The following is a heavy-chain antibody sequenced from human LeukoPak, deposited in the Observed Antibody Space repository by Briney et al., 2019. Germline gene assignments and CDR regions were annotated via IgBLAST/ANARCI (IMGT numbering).Heavy chain of an antibody. Sequence: ASVKVSCKASGYTFTSYGISWVRQAPGQGLEWMGWISAYNGNTNHAQKLQGRVTMTTDTSTSTAYMELRSLRSDDTAVYYCARDNHYDYVWGSYPNVFDYWGQGTLVTVSS. CDR1: GYTFTSYG. D-gene: IGHD3-16*02. CDR3: ARDNHYDYVWGSYPNVFDY. J-gene: IGHJ4*02. CDR2: ISAYNGNT. V-gene: IGHV1-18*01.